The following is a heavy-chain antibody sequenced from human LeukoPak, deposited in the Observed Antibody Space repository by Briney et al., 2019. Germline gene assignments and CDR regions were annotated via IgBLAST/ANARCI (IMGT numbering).Heavy chain of an antibody. CDR3: ARLTTTVGTDDAFDI. CDR2: IYYTGST. J-gene: IGHJ3*02. V-gene: IGHV4-59*08. Sequence: SETLSLTCTVSGNSISNYYWTWIRQPPGKGQEWIGYIYYTGSTNYNPSLKSRVTISVDTSKNEFSLKLSSVTAADTAVYHCARLTTTVGTDDAFDIWGQGTMVTVSS. D-gene: IGHD4-23*01. CDR1: GNSISNYY.